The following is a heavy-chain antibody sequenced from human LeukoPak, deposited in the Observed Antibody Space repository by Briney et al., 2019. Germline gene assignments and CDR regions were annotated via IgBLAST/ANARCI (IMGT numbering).Heavy chain of an antibody. CDR2: INHSGST. CDR3: ARRLMVDAVDY. V-gene: IGHV4-34*01. CDR1: GGSFSGYY. D-gene: IGHD2-8*01. Sequence: SETLSLTCAVDGGSFSGYYSSWIRQPPGNLLGWIGEINHSGSTNYNPSLKSRVTISVDTSKNQFSLKLSSVTAADTAVYYCARRLMVDAVDYWGQGTLVTVSS. J-gene: IGHJ4*02.